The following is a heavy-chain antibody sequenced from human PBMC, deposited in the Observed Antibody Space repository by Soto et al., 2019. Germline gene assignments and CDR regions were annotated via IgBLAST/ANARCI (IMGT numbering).Heavy chain of an antibody. CDR1: GGSVSSGSYY. V-gene: IGHV4-61*01. Sequence: PSETLSLNCTVSGGSVSSGSYYWSWIGHPPGKGLEWIGYIYYSGSTNYNPSLKSRVTISVDTSKNQFSLKLSSVTAADTAVYYCARYFCYYDSSGYYCPFDYWGQGTLVTVSS. CDR3: ARYFCYYDSSGYYCPFDY. D-gene: IGHD3-22*01. CDR2: IYYSGST. J-gene: IGHJ4*02.